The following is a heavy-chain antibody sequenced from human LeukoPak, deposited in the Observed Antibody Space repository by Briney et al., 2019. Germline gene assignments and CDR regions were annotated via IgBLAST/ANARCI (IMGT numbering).Heavy chain of an antibody. Sequence: SETLSLTCTVSGGSISSGDYYWSWIRQPPGKGLEWIGYIYYRGSTYYNPSLKSRVTISVDTSKNQFSLKLSSVTAADTAVYYCARDERHYDILTGYVYYYYGMDVWGKGTTVTVSS. V-gene: IGHV4-30-4*01. J-gene: IGHJ6*04. CDR1: GGSISSGDYY. CDR2: IYYRGST. CDR3: ARDERHYDILTGYVYYYYGMDV. D-gene: IGHD3-9*01.